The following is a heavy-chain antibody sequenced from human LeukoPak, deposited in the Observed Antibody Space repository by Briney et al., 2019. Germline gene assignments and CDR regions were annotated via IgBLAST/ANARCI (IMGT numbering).Heavy chain of an antibody. J-gene: IGHJ4*02. CDR1: GFTFSSYA. CDR2: ISYDGSNK. D-gene: IGHD6-19*01. CDR3: ARGGVYSSGSYYLYYFDY. V-gene: IGHV3-30*01. Sequence: SGGSLRLPCVASGFTFSSYAMHWVRQAPGKGLEWVALISYDGSNKYYADSVKGRFTISRDNSKNTLYLQMNSLRAEDTAVYYCARGGVYSSGSYYLYYFDYWGQGTLVTVSS.